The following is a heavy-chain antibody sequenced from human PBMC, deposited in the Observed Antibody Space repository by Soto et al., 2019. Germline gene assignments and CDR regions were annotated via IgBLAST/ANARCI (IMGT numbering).Heavy chain of an antibody. Sequence: GGSLRLSCAASGFTFSSYAMSWVRQAPGKGLEWVSAISGSGGSTYYADSVKGRFTISRDNSKNTLYLQMNSLRAEDTAVYYCAKDIWFGEFNNWFDPWGQGTLVTVSS. CDR1: GFTFSSYA. V-gene: IGHV3-23*01. CDR2: ISGSGGST. CDR3: AKDIWFGEFNNWFDP. D-gene: IGHD3-10*01. J-gene: IGHJ5*02.